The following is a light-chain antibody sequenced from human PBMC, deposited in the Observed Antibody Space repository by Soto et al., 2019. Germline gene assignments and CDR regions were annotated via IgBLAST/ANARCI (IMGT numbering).Light chain of an antibody. CDR1: QRLLLSNGFNY. CDR2: LGS. J-gene: IGKJ2*01. Sequence: DVVMTQSPLSLPVTPGEPASISCNSSQRLLLSNGFNYLDWYLQRPGQSPQLLIYLGSNRASGVPDRFSGSGSGTDFTLKISRVEAEDVGVYYCMQALQSPRTFGQGSKLEIK. V-gene: IGKV2-28*01. CDR3: MQALQSPRT.